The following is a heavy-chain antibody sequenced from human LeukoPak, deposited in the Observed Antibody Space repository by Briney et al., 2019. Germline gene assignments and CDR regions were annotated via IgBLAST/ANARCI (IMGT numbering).Heavy chain of an antibody. J-gene: IGHJ6*02. V-gene: IGHV4-4*07. D-gene: IGHD4-17*01. CDR3: ARAFPVTSPYYYYYGMDV. Sequence: SETLSLTCTVSGGSISSYYWSWIRQPAGKGLEWIGCIYTSGSTNYNPSLKSRVTMSVDTSKNQFSLKLSSVTAADTAVYYCARAFPVTSPYYYYYGMDVWGQGTTVTVSS. CDR2: IYTSGST. CDR1: GGSISSYY.